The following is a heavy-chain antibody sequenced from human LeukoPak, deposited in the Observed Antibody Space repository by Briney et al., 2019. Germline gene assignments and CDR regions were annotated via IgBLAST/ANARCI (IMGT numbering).Heavy chain of an antibody. D-gene: IGHD1-1*01. Sequence: SVKVSCKASGGTFSSYTIAWVRQAPGQGLEWLGGIIPLFGSANYAQKFQGRVTITADESTSTAYMELISLRSEDTAVYYCATPPTGTTTTGEFYFDSWGQGTLVTFS. V-gene: IGHV1-69*01. CDR2: IIPLFGSA. CDR3: ATPPTGTTTTGEFYFDS. J-gene: IGHJ4*02. CDR1: GGTFSSYT.